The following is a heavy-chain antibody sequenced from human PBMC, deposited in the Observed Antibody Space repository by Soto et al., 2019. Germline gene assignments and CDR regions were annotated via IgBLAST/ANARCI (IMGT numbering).Heavy chain of an antibody. V-gene: IGHV4-30-4*01. CDR3: AREIMPLTNDWYFDL. CDR2: IFERGST. D-gene: IGHD2-8*01. Sequence: QVQLQESGPGLVKPSETLSLTCTVSGGSISGGVHSWSWIRQPPGKGLEWIGHIFERGSTYYNPSLKRRLTISVDTSKNQFSLRLSSVTAADTAVYYCAREIMPLTNDWYFDLWGRGTLVTVSS. CDR1: GGSISGGVHS. J-gene: IGHJ2*01.